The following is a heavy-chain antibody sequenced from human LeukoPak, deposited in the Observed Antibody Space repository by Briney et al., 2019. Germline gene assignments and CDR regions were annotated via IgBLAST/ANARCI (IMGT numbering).Heavy chain of an antibody. Sequence: SGTLSLTCGVSGGSITSTNYWTWVRQPPGKGLEWIGEVNLQGSTNYNPSLMGRVAISVDTSENHISLQLTSVTAADPAVYYCAREGGPYRPLDYSGQGTLVTVSS. V-gene: IGHV4-4*02. CDR2: VNLQGST. CDR1: GGSITSTNY. CDR3: AREGGPYRPLDY. J-gene: IGHJ4*02.